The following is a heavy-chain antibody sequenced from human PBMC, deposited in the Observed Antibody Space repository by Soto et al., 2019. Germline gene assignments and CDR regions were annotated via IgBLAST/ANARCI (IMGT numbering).Heavy chain of an antibody. Sequence: EVQLVESGGGLAKPGGSLRLSCAASGFTFSNAWMNWVRQAPGKGLEWVGRIKSKTDGGTTDYAAPVKGRLTISRDDSNNTLYLQMISLKTDDTAVYYCSTDPYSCSEDFYSDYGMDVWGQGTTVTVSS. V-gene: IGHV3-15*07. CDR2: IKSKTDGGTT. CDR1: GFTFSNAW. CDR3: STDPYSCSEDFYSDYGMDV. D-gene: IGHD5-18*01. J-gene: IGHJ6*02.